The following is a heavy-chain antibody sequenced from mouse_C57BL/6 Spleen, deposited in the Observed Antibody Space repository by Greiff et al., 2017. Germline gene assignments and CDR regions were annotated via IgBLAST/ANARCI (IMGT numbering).Heavy chain of an antibody. J-gene: IGHJ2*01. CDR2: IYPGDGDT. CDR1: GYAFSSSW. Sequence: VKLMESGPELVKPGASVKISCKASGYAFSSSWMNWVKQRPGKGLEWIGRIYPGDGDTNYNGKFKGKATLTADKSSSTAYMQLSSLTSEDSAVYFCARGDYYGSSYLDYWGQGTTLTVSS. CDR3: ARGDYYGSSYLDY. D-gene: IGHD1-1*01. V-gene: IGHV1-82*01.